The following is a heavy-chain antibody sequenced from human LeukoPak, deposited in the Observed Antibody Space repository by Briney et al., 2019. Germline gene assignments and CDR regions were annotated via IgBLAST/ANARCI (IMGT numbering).Heavy chain of an antibody. CDR3: AKDPYIDSRSGGFDY. D-gene: IGHD3-10*01. J-gene: IGHJ4*02. V-gene: IGHV3-23*01. CDR1: GVTFSSYA. Sequence: GGSVTLCCAASGVTFSSYAMYWVRQAPGKGLEWVSAISGSGGSTYYADSVKGRFTISRDNSKNTLYLQMNSLRAEDTAVYYCAKDPYIDSRSGGFDYWGQGTVVTVSS. CDR2: ISGSGGST.